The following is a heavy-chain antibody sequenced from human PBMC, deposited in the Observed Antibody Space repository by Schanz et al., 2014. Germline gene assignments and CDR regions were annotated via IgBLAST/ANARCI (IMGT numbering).Heavy chain of an antibody. CDR3: ARGEANWGQY. V-gene: IGHV7-4-1*02. D-gene: IGHD7-27*01. J-gene: IGHJ4*02. Sequence: QVQLVQSGSELTRPGASVKVSCKASGYNFTTYTMNWVRQAPGQGLEWMGWINTNTGNPTYAQGFTGRFVFSLDTSVSTAYQHTSFLKADETAVFFCARGEANWGQYWGQGTLVTVSS. CDR2: INTNTGNP. CDR1: GYNFTTYT.